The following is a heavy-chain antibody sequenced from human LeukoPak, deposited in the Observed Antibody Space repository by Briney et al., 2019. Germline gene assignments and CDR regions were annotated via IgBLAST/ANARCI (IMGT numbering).Heavy chain of an antibody. Sequence: PGGSLRLSCAASGFTFSNAWMSWVRQAPGKGLESVGRIKSKTDGGTTDFAAPVKGRFTISRDDSKNTLYLQMNSLKTEGTAVYYCTTETMVRGVSGYWGQGTLVTVSS. D-gene: IGHD3-10*01. CDR1: GFTFSNAW. V-gene: IGHV3-15*01. J-gene: IGHJ4*02. CDR2: IKSKTDGGTT. CDR3: TTETMVRGVSGY.